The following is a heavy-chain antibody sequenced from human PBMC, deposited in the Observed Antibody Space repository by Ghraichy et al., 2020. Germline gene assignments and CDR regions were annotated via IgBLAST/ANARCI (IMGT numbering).Heavy chain of an antibody. CDR3: TRDWTGYSSSWYGTY. CDR2: IRSKAYGGTT. D-gene: IGHD6-13*01. CDR1: GFTFGDYA. J-gene: IGHJ4*02. V-gene: IGHV3-49*03. Sequence: GSLRLSCTASGFTFGDYAMSWFRQAPGKGLEWVGFIRSKAYGGTTEYAASVKGRFTISRDDSKSIAYLQMNSLKTEDTAVYYCTRDWTGYSSSWYGTYWGQGTLVTVSS.